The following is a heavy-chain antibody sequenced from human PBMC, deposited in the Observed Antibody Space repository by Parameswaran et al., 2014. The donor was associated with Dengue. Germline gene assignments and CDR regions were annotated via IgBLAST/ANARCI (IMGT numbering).Heavy chain of an antibody. D-gene: IGHD3-10*01. CDR3: ARVSFFPGVPYYYYGMDV. CDR2: IYTSGST. V-gene: IGHV4-61*02. Sequence: RWIRQPPGKGLEWIGRIYTSGSTNYNPSLKSRVTISVDTSKDQFSLKLSSVTAADTAVYYCARVSFFPGVPYYYYGMDVWGQGTTVTVSS. J-gene: IGHJ6*02.